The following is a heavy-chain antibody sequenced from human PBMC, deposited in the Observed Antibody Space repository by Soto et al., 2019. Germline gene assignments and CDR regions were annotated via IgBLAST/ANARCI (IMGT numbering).Heavy chain of an antibody. CDR2: TYYRSKWYN. Sequence: SQTLSLTCAISGDSVSSNSAAWNWIRQSPSRGLEWLGRTYYRSKWYNDYAVSVKSRITINPDTSKNQFSLQLNSVTPEDKAVYYCARDPRWAAAVYRDYYYGMDVWGQGTTVTVSS. D-gene: IGHD6-13*01. V-gene: IGHV6-1*01. CDR3: ARDPRWAAAVYRDYYYGMDV. J-gene: IGHJ6*02. CDR1: GDSVSSNSAA.